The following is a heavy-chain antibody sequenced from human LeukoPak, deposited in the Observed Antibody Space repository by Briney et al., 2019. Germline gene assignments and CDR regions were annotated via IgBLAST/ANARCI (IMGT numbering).Heavy chain of an antibody. V-gene: IGHV4-31*03. J-gene: IGHJ3*02. CDR1: GGSISSGGSY. CDR3: AREAQYYYDSSGYYNDAFDI. CDR2: IYYSGST. Sequence: PSETLSLTCTVSGGSISSGGSYWSWIRQHPGKGLEWIGYIYYSGSTYYNPSLKSRVTISVDTSKNQFSLKLSSVTAADTAVYYCAREAQYYYDSSGYYNDAFDIWGQGTMVTVSS. D-gene: IGHD3-22*01.